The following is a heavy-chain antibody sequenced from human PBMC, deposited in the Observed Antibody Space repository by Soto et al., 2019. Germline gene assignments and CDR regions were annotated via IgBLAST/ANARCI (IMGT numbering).Heavy chain of an antibody. CDR1: GFTFSSYG. D-gene: IGHD3-9*01. J-gene: IGHJ4*02. CDR3: AKPHYDILTCYYAQVFDY. V-gene: IGHV3-30*18. CDR2: ISYDGSNK. Sequence: QVQLVESGGGVVQPGRSLRLSCAASGFTFSSYGMHWVRQAPGKGLEWVAVISYDGSNKYYADSVKGRFTISRDNSKNTLYLHINSLRAEDTAVYYCAKPHYDILTCYYAQVFDYWGQGTLVTVSS.